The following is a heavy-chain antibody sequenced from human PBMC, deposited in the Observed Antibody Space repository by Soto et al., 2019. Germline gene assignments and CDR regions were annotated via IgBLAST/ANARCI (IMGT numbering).Heavy chain of an antibody. CDR1: GFSLSTSGVG. Sequence: QITLKESGPTLVKPTQTLTLTCTFSGFSLSTSGVGVGWIRQPPGKALEWLALIYWDDDKRYSPSLTSRLTITKDTSKNQVVLTMTNMDPVDTATYYCAHRLDSYYDYIWGSYRYTAFDYWGQGTLVTGSS. V-gene: IGHV2-5*02. D-gene: IGHD3-16*02. J-gene: IGHJ4*02. CDR3: AHRLDSYYDYIWGSYRYTAFDY. CDR2: IYWDDDK.